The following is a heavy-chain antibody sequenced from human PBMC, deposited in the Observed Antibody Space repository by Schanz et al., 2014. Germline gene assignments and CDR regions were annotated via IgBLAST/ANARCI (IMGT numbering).Heavy chain of an antibody. J-gene: IGHJ4*02. CDR3: ARGRGFYDY. D-gene: IGHD3-10*01. CDR1: GGTFSTYP. Sequence: QVQLVQSGAEVKKPGSSMKVSCKASGGTFSTYPINWLRQAPGQGLEWMGRIIPVLAIADYAQKFQGRVTNTADTSANTAYMELSSLTSEDTAVHYCARGRGFYDYWGQGTLVTVSS. V-gene: IGHV1-69*02. CDR2: IIPVLAIA.